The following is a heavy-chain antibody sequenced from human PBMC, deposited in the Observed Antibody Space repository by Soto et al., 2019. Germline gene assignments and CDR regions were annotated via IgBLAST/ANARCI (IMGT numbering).Heavy chain of an antibody. V-gene: IGHV1-69*01. J-gene: IGHJ6*02. Sequence: QVQLVQSGAEVKKPGSSVKVSCKASGGTFSSYAISWVRQAPGQGLEWMGGIIPIFGTANYAQKFQGRVTSNEEESPSTADQELSSRRSEDTAENYCARRRYYYDNSGYYYRYYYGMDGWGQGTTVTVSS. D-gene: IGHD3-22*01. CDR1: GGTFSSYA. CDR3: ARRRYYYDNSGYYYRYYYGMDG. CDR2: IIPIFGTA.